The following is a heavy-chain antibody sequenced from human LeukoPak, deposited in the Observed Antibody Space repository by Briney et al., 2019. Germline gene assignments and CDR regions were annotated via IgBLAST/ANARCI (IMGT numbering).Heavy chain of an antibody. CDR3: ATVFDY. V-gene: IGHV3-74*01. J-gene: IGHJ4*02. CDR1: GFTLSSNW. Sequence: PGRSLRLSCAVSGFTLSSNWMHWVRQAPGKGLEWVSRMNQDGSGTSYADSVKGRSTISRDNAKNTVYLQMNSLRAEDSAVYYCATVFDYWGQGTLVTVSS. CDR2: MNQDGSGT.